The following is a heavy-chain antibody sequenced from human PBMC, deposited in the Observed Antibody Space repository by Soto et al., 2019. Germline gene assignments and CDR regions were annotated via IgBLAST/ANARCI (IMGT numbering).Heavy chain of an antibody. V-gene: IGHV3-9*01. J-gene: IGHJ3*02. D-gene: IGHD6-19*01. CDR2: ISGNSGSI. Sequence: PGGSLRLSCAASGFTFDDYAMRWVRQAPGKGLEWVSGISGNSGSIGYADSVKGRFTISRDNAKNSLYLQMNSLRAEDTALYYCAKIRDWLVPYGAFDIWGQGTMVTVSS. CDR1: GFTFDDYA. CDR3: AKIRDWLVPYGAFDI.